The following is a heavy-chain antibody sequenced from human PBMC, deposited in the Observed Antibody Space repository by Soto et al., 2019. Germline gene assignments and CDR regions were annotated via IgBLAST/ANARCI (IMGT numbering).Heavy chain of an antibody. V-gene: IGHV1-8*01. CDR3: ARETDTSMVDY. CDR1: GYNFSAYY. CDR2: LNPRNGQT. Sequence: QVQLVQSGAEVKKPGASVKVSCQTSGYNFSAYYFNWVRQAAGQGPEWMGWLNPRNGQTGYVQKFRGRVTMTRDTYIATVYFELSRLTSEDTAIYFCARETDTSMVDYWGQGTLVTVSS. J-gene: IGHJ4*02. D-gene: IGHD5-18*01.